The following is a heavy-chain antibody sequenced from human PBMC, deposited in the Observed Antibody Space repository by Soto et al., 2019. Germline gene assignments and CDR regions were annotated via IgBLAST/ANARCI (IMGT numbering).Heavy chain of an antibody. D-gene: IGHD1-26*01. J-gene: IGHJ6*02. V-gene: IGHV3-23*01. CDR3: AKVPRGYYYYGMDV. CDR1: GFTFSSYA. Sequence: PGGSLRLSCAASGFTFSSYAMSWVRQAPGKGLEWVSAISGGGGSTYYADSVKGRFTISRDNSKNTLYLQMNSLRAEDTAVYYCAKVPRGYYYYGMDVWGQGTTVTVSS. CDR2: ISGGGGST.